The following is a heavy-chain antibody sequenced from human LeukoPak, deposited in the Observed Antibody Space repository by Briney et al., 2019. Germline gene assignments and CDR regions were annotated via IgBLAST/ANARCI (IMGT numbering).Heavy chain of an antibody. V-gene: IGHV3-15*01. CDR3: TTGATYSPGAFDI. CDR1: GVTFTNAW. J-gene: IGHJ3*02. CDR2: IKSKTSGGTT. Sequence: GGSLRLSCAASGVTFTNAWMSWFRQAPGTGLEWVGRIKSKTSGGTTDYAAPVKGRFTISRDDSQNTLFLQMNSLKTEDTAVYYCTTGATYSPGAFDIWGQGTMVTVSS. D-gene: IGHD3-16*01.